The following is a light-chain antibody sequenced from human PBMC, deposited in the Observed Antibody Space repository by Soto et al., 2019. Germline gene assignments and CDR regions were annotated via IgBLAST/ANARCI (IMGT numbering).Light chain of an antibody. V-gene: IGKV3-15*01. CDR2: GAS. CDR3: HQYENWPQT. J-gene: IGKJ1*01. CDR1: QSVNSK. Sequence: EIVMTQSPATLSVSPGERATLSCRASQSVNSKLAWYQQKPGRAPRLLIYGASTRATGIPARFSGSGSGTEFTLTISSLQSEDFALYYCHQYENWPQTFGQGTKVDIK.